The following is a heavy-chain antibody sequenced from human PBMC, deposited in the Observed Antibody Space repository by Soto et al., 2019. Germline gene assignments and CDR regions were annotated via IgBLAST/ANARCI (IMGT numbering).Heavy chain of an antibody. V-gene: IGHV3-33*01. CDR1: GFPFNKYG. Sequence: QVQLVESGGGVVQPGRSLRLSCVTSGFPFNKYGMHWVRQAPGKGLEWVAIIWYDGSEKYYGDSVKGRFTISRDNYRDTLFLQLDSLRADDTAMYYCARLGGSGGDSIDYWGQGTLVTVSS. D-gene: IGHD3-10*01. CDR3: ARLGGSGGDSIDY. CDR2: IWYDGSEK. J-gene: IGHJ4*02.